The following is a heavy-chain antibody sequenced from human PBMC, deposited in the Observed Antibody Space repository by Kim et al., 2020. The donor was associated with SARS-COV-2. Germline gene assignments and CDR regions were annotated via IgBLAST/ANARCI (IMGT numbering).Heavy chain of an antibody. Sequence: SETLSLTCTVSGGSISTYYWSWIRQPPGKGLEWIGYIYYSGSTNYNPSLESRVTISVDMPKNQFSLKLTSVTAADTAVYYCARVAATSYYYYGMDVWGQGTTVPVSS. V-gene: IGHV4-59*12. J-gene: IGHJ6*02. CDR3: ARVAATSYYYYGMDV. CDR1: GGSISTYY. CDR2: IYYSGST. D-gene: IGHD2-15*01.